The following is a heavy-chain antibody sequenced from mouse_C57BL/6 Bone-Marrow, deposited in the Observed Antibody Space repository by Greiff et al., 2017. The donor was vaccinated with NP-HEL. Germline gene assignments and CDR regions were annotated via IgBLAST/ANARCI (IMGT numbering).Heavy chain of an antibody. CDR3: TSFITTVVATDV. D-gene: IGHD1-1*01. CDR1: GFNIKDDY. CDR2: IDPENGDT. V-gene: IGHV14-4*01. J-gene: IGHJ1*03. Sequence: VQLKQSGAELVRPGASVKLSCTASGFNIKDDYMHWVKQRPEQGLEWIGWIDPENGDTEYASKFQGKATITADTSSNTAYLQLSSLTSEDTAVYYCTSFITTVVATDVWGTGTTVTVSS.